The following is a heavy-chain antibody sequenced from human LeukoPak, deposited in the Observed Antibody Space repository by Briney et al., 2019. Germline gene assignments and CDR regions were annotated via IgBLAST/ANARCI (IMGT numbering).Heavy chain of an antibody. CDR2: IYWNDDK. CDR1: GFSLSTSGVG. CDR3: AHNDDFWSGYYTAFDY. V-gene: IGHV2-5*01. D-gene: IGHD3-3*01. Sequence: SGPTLVKPTQTLTLTCTFSGFSLSTSGVGVGWIRQPPGKALEWLALIYWNDDKGYSPSLKSRLTITKDTSKNQVVLTMTNMDPVDTATYYCAHNDDFWSGYYTAFDYWGQGTLVTVSS. J-gene: IGHJ4*02.